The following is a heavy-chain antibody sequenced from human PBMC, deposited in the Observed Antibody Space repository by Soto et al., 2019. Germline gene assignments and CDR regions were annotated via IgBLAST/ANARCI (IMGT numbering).Heavy chain of an antibody. CDR3: ARFSTSPQYFDYSGMDV. V-gene: IGHV3-30*04. J-gene: IGHJ6*02. CDR1: GFTFHSFS. Sequence: QVQLVESGGGVVQPGRSLRLSCEASGFTFHSFSMHWVRQAPGKGLEWVAVISFDGSNKDYADSVKGRFTISRDNSKNTLELQMDSLRPEDTAVYYCARFSTSPQYFDYSGMDVWGQGTTVAVSS. D-gene: IGHD2-2*01. CDR2: ISFDGSNK.